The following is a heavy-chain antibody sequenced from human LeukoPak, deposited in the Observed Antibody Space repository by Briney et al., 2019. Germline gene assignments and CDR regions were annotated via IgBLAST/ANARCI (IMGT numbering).Heavy chain of an antibody. Sequence: GESLKISCKGSGYSFTSYWIGWVRQAPGKGLEWVANIKQDGSKTYYVDSVKGRFTISRDNAKNSLYLQMDSLRAEDTALYYCARDEHHLVQGYYFDYWGQGTLVTVSS. J-gene: IGHJ4*02. V-gene: IGHV3-7*01. CDR1: GYSFTSYW. D-gene: IGHD6-13*01. CDR3: ARDEHHLVQGYYFDY. CDR2: IKQDGSKT.